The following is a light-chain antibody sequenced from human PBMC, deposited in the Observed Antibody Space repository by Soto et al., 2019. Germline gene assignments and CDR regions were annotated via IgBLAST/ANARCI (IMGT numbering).Light chain of an antibody. CDR1: QPISSH. Sequence: DIQLTQSPSSLSASVGDRVTITCRASQPISSHLNWFQQKPGKAPRLLIYAGSRLLGGVPLRFSASGSGTDFTLPISSLQREDFATYFCQKSYTIPWTFGQGHKVDIK. CDR3: QKSYTIPWT. V-gene: IGKV1-39*01. J-gene: IGKJ1*01. CDR2: AGS.